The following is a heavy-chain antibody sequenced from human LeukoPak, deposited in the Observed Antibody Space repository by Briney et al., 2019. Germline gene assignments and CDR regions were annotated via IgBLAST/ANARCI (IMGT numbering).Heavy chain of an antibody. CDR1: GGSISSNSYY. J-gene: IGHJ6*03. Sequence: SETLSLTCTVSGGSISSNSYYWGWIRQPPGKGLEWIGTIYYSGSTYHNPSLKSRVTISVDTSKNQFSLKLSSVTAADTAVYYCARDRGTLVRGSRRGYDGYYYYMDVWGKGTTVTISS. CDR3: ARDRGTLVRGSRRGYDGYYYYMDV. D-gene: IGHD3-10*01. V-gene: IGHV4-39*02. CDR2: IYYSGST.